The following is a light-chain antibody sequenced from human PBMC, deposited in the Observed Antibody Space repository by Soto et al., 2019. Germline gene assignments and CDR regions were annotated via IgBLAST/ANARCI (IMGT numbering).Light chain of an antibody. CDR2: EVS. CDR3: CSYAGSSLYV. CDR1: SSDVGSYNL. V-gene: IGLV2-23*02. J-gene: IGLJ1*01. Sequence: QSALTQPASVSGSPGQSITISCTGTSSDVGSYNLVSWYQQHPGKAPKLMIYEVSKRPSGVSNRVSGSKSGNTASLTISGLQAEDEADYFCCSYAGSSLYVFGTGTKVTVL.